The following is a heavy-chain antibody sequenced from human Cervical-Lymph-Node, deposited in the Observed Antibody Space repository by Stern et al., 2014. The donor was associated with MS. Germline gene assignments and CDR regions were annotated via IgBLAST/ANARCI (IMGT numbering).Heavy chain of an antibody. D-gene: IGHD3-10*01. CDR2: IGGSGGSP. Sequence: EVQLVESGGGLVQPGGSLRLSCAASGFTFSNYAMSWVRQAPGKGLEWVSAIGGSGGSPYYADSVKGRFTISRDNSKNTLYLQMNSLRGEDTAVYNCAKDRDVWFGDAFDIWGQGTLVTVSS. J-gene: IGHJ3*02. CDR3: AKDRDVWFGDAFDI. V-gene: IGHV3-23*04. CDR1: GFTFSNYA.